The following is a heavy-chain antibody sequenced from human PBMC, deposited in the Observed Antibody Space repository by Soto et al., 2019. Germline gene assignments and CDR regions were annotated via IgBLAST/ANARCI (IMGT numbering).Heavy chain of an antibody. V-gene: IGHV2-70*01. Sequence: SRPTLVNPTQTLTLTCTFSGFSLSTSGMCVSWIRQPPGKALEWLALIDWDDDKYYSTSLKTRLTISKDTSKNQVVLTMTNMDPVDTATYYCARIVVVPAAMGGYYYYGMDVLGQGTTVTVSS. J-gene: IGHJ6*01. CDR2: IDWDDDK. CDR3: ARIVVVPAAMGGYYYYGMDV. CDR1: GFSLSTSGMC. D-gene: IGHD2-2*01.